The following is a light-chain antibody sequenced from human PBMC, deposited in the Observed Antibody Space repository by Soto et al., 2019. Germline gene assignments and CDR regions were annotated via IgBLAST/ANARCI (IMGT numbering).Light chain of an antibody. CDR3: HQYGSSPWT. CDR2: GAS. CDR1: QSVSSSY. V-gene: IGKV3-20*01. J-gene: IGKJ1*01. Sequence: EIVLTQSPGTLSLSPGERATLSCRASQSVSSSYLAWYQQKPGQAPRLLIYGASSRATGIPDRFSGSGSGTDFIFTLSRLEPEDFAVYSCHQYGSSPWTFGQGTKMAIK.